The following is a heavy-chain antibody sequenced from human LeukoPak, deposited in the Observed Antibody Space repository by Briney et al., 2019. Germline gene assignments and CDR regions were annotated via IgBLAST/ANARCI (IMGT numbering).Heavy chain of an antibody. CDR3: ARDYASDY. V-gene: IGHV3-48*04. CDR1: GFTFSSSW. D-gene: IGHD3-10*01. CDR2: ISRSGDTI. J-gene: IGHJ4*02. Sequence: GGSLRLSCAASGFTFSSSWMYWVRQAPGKGLEWVSYISRSGDTIYFADSVKGRFTISRDNAKNSLHLQMSSLRAEDTAVYYCARDYASDYWGQGTLVTVSS.